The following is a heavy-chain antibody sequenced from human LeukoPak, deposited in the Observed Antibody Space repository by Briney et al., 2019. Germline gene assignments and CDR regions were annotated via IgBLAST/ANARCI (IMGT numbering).Heavy chain of an antibody. J-gene: IGHJ5*02. CDR2: ISAYNGNT. Sequence: ASVKVSCKASGYTFTSYGISWVRQAPGQGLEWMGWISAYNGNTNYAQKLQGRVTMTTDTSTSTAYMELRSLRSDDTAVYYCARVSTAYCSSTSCHNWFDPWGQGTLVTVSS. CDR3: ARVSTAYCSSTSCHNWFDP. D-gene: IGHD2-2*01. CDR1: GYTFTSYG. V-gene: IGHV1-18*01.